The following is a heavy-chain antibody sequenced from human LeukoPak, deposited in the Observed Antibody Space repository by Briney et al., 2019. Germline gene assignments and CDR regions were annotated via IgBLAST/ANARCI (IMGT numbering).Heavy chain of an antibody. D-gene: IGHD3-10*01. V-gene: IGHV3-23*01. CDR3: AKKGIVMVRGVAHVY. Sequence: GGSLRLSCAASGFTFSSYAMSWVRQAPGKGLEWVSAISGSGGSTYYPDSVKGRFTISRDNSKNTLFLQMNSLRAEDAAVYYCAKKGIVMVRGVAHVYWGQGTLVTVSS. J-gene: IGHJ4*02. CDR1: GFTFSSYA. CDR2: ISGSGGST.